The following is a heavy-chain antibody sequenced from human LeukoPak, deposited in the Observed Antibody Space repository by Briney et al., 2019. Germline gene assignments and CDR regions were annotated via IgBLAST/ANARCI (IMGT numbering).Heavy chain of an antibody. Sequence: GGSLRLSCAASGFTFSSYAMHWVRQAPGKGLEYVSAISSNGGSTYYANSVKGRFTISRDNSKNTLYLQMGSLRAEDMAVYYCARASIPVSSSFDYWGQGTLVTVSS. CDR1: GFTFSSYA. CDR2: ISSNGGST. CDR3: ARASIPVSSSFDY. V-gene: IGHV3-64*01. J-gene: IGHJ4*02. D-gene: IGHD2-21*01.